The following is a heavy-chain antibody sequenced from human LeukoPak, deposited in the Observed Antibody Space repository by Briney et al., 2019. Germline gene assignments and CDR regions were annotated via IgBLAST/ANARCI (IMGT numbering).Heavy chain of an antibody. J-gene: IGHJ1*01. CDR3: ARGSLGYLVPFQH. Sequence: GGSLRLSCAASGFTFDDYGMSWVRQAPGKGLEWVSGINRNGDSTGYADSVEGRFTISRDNAKNSLYLQMNSLRAADTAVYYCARGSLGYLVPFQHWGQGTLVTVSS. CDR1: GFTFDDYG. V-gene: IGHV3-20*04. D-gene: IGHD6-6*01. CDR2: INRNGDST.